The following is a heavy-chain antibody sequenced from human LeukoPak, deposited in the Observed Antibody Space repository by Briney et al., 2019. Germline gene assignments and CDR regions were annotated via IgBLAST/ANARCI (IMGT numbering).Heavy chain of an antibody. J-gene: IGHJ4*02. V-gene: IGHV2-5*01. D-gene: IGHD2-2*01. CDR1: GFSLSTSGVG. Sequence: SGPTLVKPTQTLTLTCTFSGFSLSTSGVGVGWIRQPPGKALEWLALIYWNDDKRYSPSLKSRLTITKDTSKNQVVLTMTNMDPVDTATYYCAHRPGYCSSTSCLDYWSQGTLVTVSS. CDR2: IYWNDDK. CDR3: AHRPGYCSSTSCLDY.